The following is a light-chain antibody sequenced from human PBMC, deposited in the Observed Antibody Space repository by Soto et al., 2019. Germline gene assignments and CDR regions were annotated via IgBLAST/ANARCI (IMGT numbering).Light chain of an antibody. J-gene: IGLJ1*01. CDR1: SSDVGGYNY. CDR2: DVS. V-gene: IGLV2-14*03. CDR3: SSYTTSNTRQIV. Sequence: QSVLTQPASVSGSPGQSITISCTGTSSDVGGYNYVSWYQHHPGKAPKLMIFDVSKRPSGVSNRFSGSKSGNTASLTISGLQPEAEADDYCSSYTTSNTRQIVFGTGTKLTVL.